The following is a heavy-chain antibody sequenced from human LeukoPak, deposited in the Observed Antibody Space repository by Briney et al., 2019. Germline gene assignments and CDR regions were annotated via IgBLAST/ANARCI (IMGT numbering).Heavy chain of an antibody. CDR1: GYTFTSYY. CDR2: INPSGGST. CDR3: ARLHSGSYPVDY. V-gene: IGHV1-46*01. D-gene: IGHD1-26*01. Sequence: ASVKVSCKASGYTFTSYYMHWVQQAPGQGLEWMGIINPSGGSTSYAQKFQGRVTMTRDMSTSTVYMELSSLRSEDTAVYYCARLHSGSYPVDYWGQGTLVTVSS. J-gene: IGHJ4*02.